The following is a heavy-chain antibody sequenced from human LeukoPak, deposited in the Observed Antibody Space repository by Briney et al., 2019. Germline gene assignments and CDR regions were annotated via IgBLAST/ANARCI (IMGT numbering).Heavy chain of an antibody. J-gene: IGHJ6*02. CDR2: IDPSDSYT. V-gene: IGHV5-10-1*01. Sequence: GESLRISCKGSGYSFTSYWISWVRQMPGKGLEWMGRIDPSDSYTNYSPSSQGHVTISADKSISTAYLQWSSLKASDTAMYYCAGLYYYGSGFYGMDVWGQGTTVTVSS. D-gene: IGHD3-10*01. CDR3: AGLYYYGSGFYGMDV. CDR1: GYSFTSYW.